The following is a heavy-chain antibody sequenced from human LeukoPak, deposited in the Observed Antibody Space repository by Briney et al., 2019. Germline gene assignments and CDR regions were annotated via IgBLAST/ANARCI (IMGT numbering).Heavy chain of an antibody. Sequence: ASVKVSCKASGGTFSSYAISWVRQAPGQGLEWMGGIIPIFGTANYAQKFQGRVTITADESTSTAYMELSSLRSEDTAVYYCARIPAERDYYGSGSYRHYWGQGTLVTVSS. CDR3: ARIPAERDYYGSGSYRHY. D-gene: IGHD3-10*01. CDR2: IIPIFGTA. J-gene: IGHJ4*02. V-gene: IGHV1-69*01. CDR1: GGTFSSYA.